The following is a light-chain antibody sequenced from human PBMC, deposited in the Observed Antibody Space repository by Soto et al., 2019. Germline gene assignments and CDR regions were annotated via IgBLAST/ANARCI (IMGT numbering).Light chain of an antibody. J-gene: IGKJ1*01. V-gene: IGKV1-5*01. CDR1: QSISSW. CDR3: QKYTLWT. CDR2: DAS. Sequence: DIQMTQSPSTLSASVGDRVTITCRASQSISSWLAWYQQKPGKAPKLLIYDASSLESGVPSRFSGSGSGTEITLTISSLQPDDFATYYCQKYTLWTFGQGTKVEIK.